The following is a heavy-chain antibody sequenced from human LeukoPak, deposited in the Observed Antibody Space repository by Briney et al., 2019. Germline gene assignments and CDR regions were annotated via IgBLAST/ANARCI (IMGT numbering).Heavy chain of an antibody. D-gene: IGHD6-19*01. Sequence: SETLSHTCTVSGGSISSYYWSWIRQPPGKGLEWIGYIYGSTNYNPSLKSRVTISVDRSKNQFSLKLSSVTAADTAVYYCARGGSGWHYFDYWGQGTLVTVSS. CDR2: IYGST. CDR1: GGSISSYY. J-gene: IGHJ4*02. V-gene: IGHV4-59*01. CDR3: ARGGSGWHYFDY.